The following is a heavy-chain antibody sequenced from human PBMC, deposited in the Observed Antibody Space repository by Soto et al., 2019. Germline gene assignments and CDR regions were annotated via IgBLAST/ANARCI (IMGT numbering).Heavy chain of an antibody. CDR3: ARDYYNRAKFDY. J-gene: IGHJ4*02. CDR1: GYTFTNYG. CDR2: TSAYNGNT. Sequence: QVQLVQSGGEVKRPGASVKVSCKTSGYTFTNYGISWVRQAPGRGLEWLGWTSAYNGNTNYAQKFQDRVTMTTDTSTSTVYMELRSLRSDDTAGYYCARDYYNRAKFDYWGQGALVTVSS. D-gene: IGHD3-22*01. V-gene: IGHV1-18*01.